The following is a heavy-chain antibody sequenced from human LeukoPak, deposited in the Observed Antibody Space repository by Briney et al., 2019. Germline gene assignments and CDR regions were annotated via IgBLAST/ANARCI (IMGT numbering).Heavy chain of an antibody. Sequence: SETLSLTCTVSGGSISSGGYYWSWLRQHPGKGLEWIGYIYYSGSTYYNPSLKSRVTISVDTSKNQFSLKLSSVTAADTAVYYCARTQGENYYYYGMDVWGQGTTVTVSS. CDR1: GGSISSGGYY. CDR2: IYYSGST. CDR3: ARTQGENYYYYGMDV. J-gene: IGHJ6*02. V-gene: IGHV4-31*03.